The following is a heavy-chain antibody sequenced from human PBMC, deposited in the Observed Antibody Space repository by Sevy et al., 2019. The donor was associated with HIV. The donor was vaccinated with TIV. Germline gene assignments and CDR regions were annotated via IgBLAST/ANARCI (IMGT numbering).Heavy chain of an antibody. D-gene: IGHD3-22*01. CDR1: GFTFSYYT. Sequence: KHWGSLRLSCAASGFTFSYYTMNWVRQAPGKGLEWVSSISSGSSYIFYADSMKGRFTVSRDNAKNSLFLQMNSLRDEDTALYYCARSTDYYDNSGYDSWGRGTLVTVSS. J-gene: IGHJ4*02. V-gene: IGHV3-21*03. CDR3: ARSTDYYDNSGYDS. CDR2: ISSGSSYI.